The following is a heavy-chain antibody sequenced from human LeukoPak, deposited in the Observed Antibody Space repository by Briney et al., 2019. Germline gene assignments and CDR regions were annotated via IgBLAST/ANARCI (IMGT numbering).Heavy chain of an antibody. J-gene: IGHJ4*02. V-gene: IGHV3-23*01. CDR2: ISNNGGYT. CDR1: GFTFSSSA. D-gene: IGHD5-24*01. CDR3: ARDGRWGGFDY. Sequence: GGSLRLSCAASGFTFSSSAMSWVRQAPGKGLEWVSAISNNGGYTYYADSVQGRFTISRDNAKNSLYLQMNSLRAEDTAVYYCARDGRWGGFDYWGQGTLVTVSS.